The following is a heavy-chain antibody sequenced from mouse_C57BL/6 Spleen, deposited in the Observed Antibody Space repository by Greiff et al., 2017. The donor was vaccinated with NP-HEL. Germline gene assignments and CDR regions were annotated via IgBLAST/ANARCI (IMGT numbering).Heavy chain of an antibody. CDR3: ARQGGSIDY. CDR2: IYPGDGDT. J-gene: IGHJ2*01. CDR1: GYAFSSSW. D-gene: IGHD1-1*02. V-gene: IGHV1-80*01. Sequence: VQLQQSGAELVKPGASVKISCKASGYAFSSSWMNWVKQRPGKGLEWIGQIYPGDGDTNYNGKFKGKATLTADKSSSTAYMQLSSLTSEDSAVYFCARQGGSIDYWGQGTTLTVSS.